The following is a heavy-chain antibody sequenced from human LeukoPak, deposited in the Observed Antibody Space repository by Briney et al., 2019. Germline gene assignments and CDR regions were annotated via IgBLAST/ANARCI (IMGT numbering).Heavy chain of an antibody. CDR2: FDPEDGET. Sequence: ASVKVSCNVSGYTLTELSMHWVRQAPGKGLEWMGGFDPEDGETIYAQKFQGRVTMTEDTSTDTAYMELSSLRSEDTAVYYCATPKGEQRYYFDYWGQGTLVTVSS. J-gene: IGHJ4*02. D-gene: IGHD6-25*01. V-gene: IGHV1-24*01. CDR1: GYTLTELS. CDR3: ATPKGEQRYYFDY.